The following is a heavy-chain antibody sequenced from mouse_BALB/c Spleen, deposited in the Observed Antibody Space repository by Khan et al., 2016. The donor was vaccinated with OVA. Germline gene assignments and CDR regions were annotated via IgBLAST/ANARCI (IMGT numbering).Heavy chain of an antibody. CDR2: IYPSDSYT. J-gene: IGHJ1*01. Sequence: QVQLQQSGAELVRPGASVKLSCKASGYTFTSYWINWVKQRPGQGLEWIGNIYPSDSYTNYNQKFKDKATLTVDKSSSTAYMQLSRPTSEDSAVDYCTRMMTTWYFDVWGAGTTVTVSS. D-gene: IGHD2-4*01. V-gene: IGHV1-69*02. CDR1: GYTFTSYW. CDR3: TRMMTTWYFDV.